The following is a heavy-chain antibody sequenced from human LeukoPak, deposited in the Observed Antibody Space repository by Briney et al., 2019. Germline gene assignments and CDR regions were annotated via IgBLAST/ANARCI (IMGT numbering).Heavy chain of an antibody. Sequence: PGGSLRLSCAASGFTVISNYMTWVRQAPGKGLEWVSVIFSGGNTDYADSVKGRFTVSRDNSKNTVYLQMNSLRAEDTAVYHCARKSLGIAAAGTFFGSWGQGTLVTVSS. J-gene: IGHJ5*02. D-gene: IGHD6-13*01. CDR1: GFTVISNY. CDR3: ARKSLGIAAAGTFFGS. CDR2: IFSGGNT. V-gene: IGHV3-66*01.